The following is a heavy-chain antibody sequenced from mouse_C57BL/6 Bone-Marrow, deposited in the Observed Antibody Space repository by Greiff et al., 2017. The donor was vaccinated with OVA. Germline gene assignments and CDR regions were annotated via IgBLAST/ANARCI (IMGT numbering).Heavy chain of an antibody. D-gene: IGHD1-1*01. J-gene: IGHJ1*01. V-gene: IGHV1-4*01. Sequence: QVQLQQSGAELARPGASVKMSCKASGYTFTSYTMHWVKQRPGQGLEWIGYINPSSGYPKYNQKFKDKATLTADKSSSPAYMQLSRLPSEDSAVSSCERSAGITTVVEVSGYFAVWGPGTTVTVSS. CDR3: ERSAGITTVVEVSGYFAV. CDR2: INPSSGYP. CDR1: GYTFTSYT.